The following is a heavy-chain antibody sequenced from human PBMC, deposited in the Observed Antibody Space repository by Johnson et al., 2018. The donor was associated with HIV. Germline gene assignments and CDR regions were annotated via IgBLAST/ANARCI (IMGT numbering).Heavy chain of an antibody. CDR2: ISYDGSNK. CDR1: GFTFSSYA. J-gene: IGHJ3*01. V-gene: IGHV3-30-3*01. CDR3: ARENSSGYSGGIDF. Sequence: QVQLVESGGGVVQPGRSLRLSCAASGFTFSSYAMHWVRQAPGKGLEWVAVISYDGSNKYYADSVKGRFTISRDNSKNTLYLQMNSLRAEDTAVYYCARENSSGYSGGIDFWGQGTRVTVSS. D-gene: IGHD3-22*01.